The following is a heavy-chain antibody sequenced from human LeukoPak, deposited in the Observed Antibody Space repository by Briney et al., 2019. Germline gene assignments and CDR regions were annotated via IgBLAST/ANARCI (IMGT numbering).Heavy chain of an antibody. CDR2: IYYSGST. J-gene: IGHJ4*02. CDR1: GGSISSSSYY. D-gene: IGHD6-13*01. CDR3: GWGQQLEMAPDY. V-gene: IGHV4-39*07. Sequence: SETLSLTCTVSGGSISSSSYYWGWIRQPPGKGLEWIGSIYYSGSTYYNPSLKSRVTISVDTSKNQFSLKLSSVTAADTAVYYCGWGQQLEMAPDYWGQGTLVTVSS.